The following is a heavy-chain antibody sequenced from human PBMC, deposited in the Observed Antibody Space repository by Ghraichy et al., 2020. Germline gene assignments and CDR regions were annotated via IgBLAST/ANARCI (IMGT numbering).Heavy chain of an antibody. CDR1: GFTFSSYG. Sequence: GESLRLSCAASGFTFSSYGMHWVRQAPGKGLEWVAVISYDGSNKYYADSVKGRFTMSRDNSKNTLYLQMNSLRAEDTAVYYCAKDVEDSYGATDFDYWGQGTLVTVSS. CDR2: ISYDGSNK. CDR3: AKDVEDSYGATDFDY. V-gene: IGHV3-30*18. D-gene: IGHD5-18*01. J-gene: IGHJ4*02.